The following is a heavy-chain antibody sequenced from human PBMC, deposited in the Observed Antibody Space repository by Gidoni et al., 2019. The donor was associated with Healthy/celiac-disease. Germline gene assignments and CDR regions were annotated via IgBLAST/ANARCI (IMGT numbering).Heavy chain of an antibody. V-gene: IGHV3-15*07. CDR1: GFTFINAW. CDR2: IKSKTDGGTK. CDR3: TTDLDYYDSSGYLDY. D-gene: IGHD3-22*01. Sequence: EVQLVASGGGLVKPGGSLRLSCAASGFTFINAWMNWVRQAPGKGLEWVGRIKSKTDGGTKDYAAPVKGRFTISRDDSKNTLYLQMNSLKTEDTAVYYCTTDLDYYDSSGYLDYWGQGTLVTVSS. J-gene: IGHJ4*02.